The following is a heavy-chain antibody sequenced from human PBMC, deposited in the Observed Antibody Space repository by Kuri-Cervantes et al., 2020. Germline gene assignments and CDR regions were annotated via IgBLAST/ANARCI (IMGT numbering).Heavy chain of an antibody. CDR2: IVSKTDGGTT. V-gene: IGHV3-15*04. CDR3: TTDEGDSTSYYNFDY. Sequence: GESLKISCVVSEFTFTNAWMSWFRQAPGKGLEWVGRIVSKTDGGTTEYAAPVKGRFTISRDDSENTLYLQMNGLKTEDTAIYYCTTDEGDSTSYYNFDYWGQGTLVTVSS. D-gene: IGHD3-22*01. CDR1: EFTFTNAW. J-gene: IGHJ4*02.